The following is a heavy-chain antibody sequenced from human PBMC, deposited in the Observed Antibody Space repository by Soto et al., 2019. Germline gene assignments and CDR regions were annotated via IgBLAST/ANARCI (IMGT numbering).Heavy chain of an antibody. Sequence: QVQLVESGGGVAQPGRSLRLSCAAAGFMFSSHGMHRIRQAPGKGLEWVAVIWYDGSNKYYAESVKVRFTISRDNSKNTLYLLMNRLRVEDTAVYYCGPDSLDYWGQGTLVTVSS. V-gene: IGHV3-33*01. CDR1: GFMFSSHG. CDR2: IWYDGSNK. CDR3: GPDSLDY. D-gene: IGHD2-21*02. J-gene: IGHJ4*02.